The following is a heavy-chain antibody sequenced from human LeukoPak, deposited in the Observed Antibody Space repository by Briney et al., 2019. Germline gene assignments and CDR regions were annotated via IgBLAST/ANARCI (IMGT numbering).Heavy chain of an antibody. CDR1: GFTFSSYG. V-gene: IGHV3-33*01. J-gene: IGHJ6*03. CDR2: IWYDGSNK. Sequence: GRSLRLSCAASGFTFSSYGMHWVRQAPGKGLEWVAVIWYDGSNKYYADSVKGRFTISRDNSKNTLYLQMNSLRAEDTAVNYCARGDILSYYMDVWGKGTTVTVSS. D-gene: IGHD3-9*01. CDR3: ARGDILSYYMDV.